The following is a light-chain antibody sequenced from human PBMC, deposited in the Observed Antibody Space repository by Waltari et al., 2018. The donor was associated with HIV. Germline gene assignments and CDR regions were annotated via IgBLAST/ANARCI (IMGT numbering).Light chain of an antibody. CDR3: QQYNNWPPLFT. V-gene: IGKV3-15*01. Sequence: IVMTQSPATLSVSPGERATLSCRDSQSVSSNLAWYQQKPGQAPRLLIYGASTRATGIPARFSGSGSGTEFTLTISSLQSEDFAVYYCQQYNNWPPLFTFGPGTKVDIK. CDR2: GAS. J-gene: IGKJ3*01. CDR1: QSVSSN.